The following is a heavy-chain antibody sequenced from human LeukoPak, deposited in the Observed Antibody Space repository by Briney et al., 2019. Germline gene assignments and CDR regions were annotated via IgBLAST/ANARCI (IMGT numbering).Heavy chain of an antibody. Sequence: GGSLRLSCAASGFTFSSYSMNWVRQAPGKGLEWVSTISSSGGGTYYADSVKGRFTISRDNSKNTLYLQINSLRAEDTAVYYCAKGTYCTTTSCYDYFDYWGQGTLVTVSS. CDR3: AKGTYCTTTSCYDYFDY. D-gene: IGHD2-2*01. J-gene: IGHJ4*02. CDR2: ISSSGGGT. V-gene: IGHV3-23*01. CDR1: GFTFSSYS.